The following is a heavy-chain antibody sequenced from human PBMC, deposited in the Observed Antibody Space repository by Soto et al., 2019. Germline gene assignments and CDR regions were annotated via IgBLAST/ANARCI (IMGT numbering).Heavy chain of an antibody. V-gene: IGHV3-73*01. CDR3: TRHVTRLYYYDSSGLEPPFDY. CDR2: IRSKANSYAT. CDR1: GFTFSGSA. Sequence: GGSLRLSCAASGFTFSGSAMHWVRQASGKGLEWVGRIRSKANSYATAYAASVKGRFTISRDDSKNTAYLQMNSLKTEDTAVYYCTRHVTRLYYYDSSGLEPPFDYWGQGTLVTVSS. J-gene: IGHJ4*02. D-gene: IGHD3-22*01.